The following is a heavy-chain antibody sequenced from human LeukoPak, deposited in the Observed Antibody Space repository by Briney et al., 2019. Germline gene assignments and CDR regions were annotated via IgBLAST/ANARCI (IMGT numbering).Heavy chain of an antibody. V-gene: IGHV3-30-3*01. CDR3: ASDRRPGYDWRGFDY. CDR2: ISYDGSNK. CDR1: GFTFSSYA. J-gene: IGHJ4*02. D-gene: IGHD5-12*01. Sequence: GGSLRLSGAASGFTFSSYAMHWVRQAPGKGLEGVAVISYDGSNKYYADSVKGRFTISRDNCKNTLYLQRNSLRAEDTAVYYCASDRRPGYDWRGFDYWGQGTLVTVSS.